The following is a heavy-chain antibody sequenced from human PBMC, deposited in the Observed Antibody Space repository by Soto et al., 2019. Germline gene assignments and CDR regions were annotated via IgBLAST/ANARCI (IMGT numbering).Heavy chain of an antibody. D-gene: IGHD1-7*01. V-gene: IGHV4-30-4*01. J-gene: IGHJ4*02. CDR1: GGSISSGDYY. CDR3: ARDNWNYGNGWSD. CDR2: IYYSGST. Sequence: QVQLQESGPGLVKPSQTLSLTCTVSGGSISSGDYYWSWIRQPPGKGLEWIGYIYYSGSTYYNPSLKIRVXXSXDXXKNQFSLKLSSVTAADTAVYYCARDNWNYGNGWSDWGQGTLVTVSS.